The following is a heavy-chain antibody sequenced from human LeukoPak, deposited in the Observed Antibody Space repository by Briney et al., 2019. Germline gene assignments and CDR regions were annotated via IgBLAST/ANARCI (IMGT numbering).Heavy chain of an antibody. V-gene: IGHV3-23*01. Sequence: GGSLRLSCAASGFTFSSYAMSWVRQAPGKGLEWVSTISGSGGTTYYADSVKGRFTISRDNSKNTLYLQMNSLRAEDTAVYYRAKAAYGDYAGAFDIWGQGTMVIVSS. CDR2: ISGSGGTT. D-gene: IGHD4-17*01. CDR1: GFTFSSYA. J-gene: IGHJ3*02. CDR3: AKAAYGDYAGAFDI.